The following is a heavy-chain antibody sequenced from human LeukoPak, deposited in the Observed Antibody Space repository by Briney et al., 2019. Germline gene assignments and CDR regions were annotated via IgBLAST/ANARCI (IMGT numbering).Heavy chain of an antibody. V-gene: IGHV4-34*01. D-gene: IGHD5-18*01. CDR3: ARGGGYSYGYGYYYYYMDV. CDR1: GGSFSGDF. Sequence: SETLSLTCAVYGGSFSGDFWSWIRQSPGKGLEWIGEINHGGSTTYNPSLQSRVTISVDTSKNQFSLKLSSVTAADTAVYYCARGGGYSYGYGYYYYYMDVWGKGTTVTVSS. CDR2: INHGGST. J-gene: IGHJ6*03.